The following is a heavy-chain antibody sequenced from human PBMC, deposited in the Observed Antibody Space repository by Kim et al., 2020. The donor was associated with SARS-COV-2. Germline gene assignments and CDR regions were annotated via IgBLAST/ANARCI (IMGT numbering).Heavy chain of an antibody. V-gene: IGHV1-18*01. J-gene: IGHJ5*02. CDR3: ARDHSSSWYWFDP. Sequence: YAQKLQGRVTMTTDTSTSTAYMELRSLRSDDTAVYYCARDHSSSWYWFDPWGQGTLVTVSS. D-gene: IGHD6-13*01.